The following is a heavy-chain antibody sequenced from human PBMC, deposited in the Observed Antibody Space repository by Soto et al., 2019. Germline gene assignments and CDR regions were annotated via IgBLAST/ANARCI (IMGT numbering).Heavy chain of an antibody. CDR3: ARSTVTTNWFDP. D-gene: IGHD4-17*01. J-gene: IGHJ5*02. V-gene: IGHV4-34*01. CDR1: GGSFSGYY. CDR2: INHSGST. Sequence: SETLSLTCAVYGGSFSGYYWSWIRQPPGKGLEWIGEINHSGSTNYNPSLKSRVTISVDTSKNQFSLKLSSVTAADTAVYYCARSTVTTNWFDPWGQGTLVTVSS.